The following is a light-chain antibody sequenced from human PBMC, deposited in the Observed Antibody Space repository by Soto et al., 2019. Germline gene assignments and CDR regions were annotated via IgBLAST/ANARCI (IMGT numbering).Light chain of an antibody. CDR3: QKYSGAPPIT. V-gene: IGKV1-27*01. J-gene: IGKJ3*01. CDR2: AAS. Sequence: DIQMTQSPSSLSASVGDRVTITCRASQGINIYLAWYQQKPGKVPKLLISAASTLLSGVPSRFSGSGSGTEFTLTISSLQPEDVATYYCQKYSGAPPITFGPGTKVDIK. CDR1: QGINIY.